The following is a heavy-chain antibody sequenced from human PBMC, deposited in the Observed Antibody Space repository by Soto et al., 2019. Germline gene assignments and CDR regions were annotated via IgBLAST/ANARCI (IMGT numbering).Heavy chain of an antibody. D-gene: IGHD3-22*01. CDR3: ATGYYYDSSDKGSYYYYGMDV. J-gene: IGHJ6*02. Sequence: ASVKVSCKASGYTFTSYDINWVRQATGQGLEWMGWMNPNSGNTGYAQKFQGRVTMTRNTSISTAYMELSSLRSEDTAVYYCATGYYYDSSDKGSYYYYGMDVWRQGTTVTVSS. CDR2: MNPNSGNT. CDR1: GYTFTSYD. V-gene: IGHV1-8*01.